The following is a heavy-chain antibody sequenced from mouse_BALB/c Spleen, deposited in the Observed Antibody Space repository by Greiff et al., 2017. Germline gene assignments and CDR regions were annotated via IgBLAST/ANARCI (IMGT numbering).Heavy chain of an antibody. CDR3: ASGGPYGNYGWFAY. D-gene: IGHD2-1*01. V-gene: IGHV3-2*02. CDR2: ISYSGST. J-gene: IGHJ3*01. Sequence: EVKLMESGPGLVKPSQSLSLTCTVTGYSITSDYAWNWIRQFPGNKLEWMGYISYSGSTSYNPSLKSRISITRDTSKNQFFLQLNSVTTEDTATYYCASGGPYGNYGWFAYWGQGTLVTVSA. CDR1: GYSITSDYA.